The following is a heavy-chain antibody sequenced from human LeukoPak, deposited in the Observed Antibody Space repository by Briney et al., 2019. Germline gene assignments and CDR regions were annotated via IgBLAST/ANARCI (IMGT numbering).Heavy chain of an antibody. CDR2: IYHSGST. CDR3: ASVNDYGDPLPRYMDV. J-gene: IGHJ6*03. CDR1: GGSISSSNW. D-gene: IGHD4-17*01. Sequence: SETLSLTCAVSGGSISSSNWWSWVRQPPGKGLEWIGEIYHSGSTNYNPSLKSRVTISVDKSKNQFSLKLSSATAADTAVYYCASVNDYGDPLPRYMDVWGKGTAVTVSS. V-gene: IGHV4-4*02.